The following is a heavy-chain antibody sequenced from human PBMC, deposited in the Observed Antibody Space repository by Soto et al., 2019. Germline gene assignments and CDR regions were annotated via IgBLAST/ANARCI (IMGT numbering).Heavy chain of an antibody. Sequence: QVQLVQSGAEVKKPGSSVKVSCKASGGTFSRYAISWVRQAPGQGLEWMGGIIPIFGTANYAQKLQGRVTITADESTSTDYMELSSLRFGDTAVYYCARAIVGPTTTGWLDPWGQGTLVTVSS. D-gene: IGHD1-26*01. CDR2: IIPIFGTA. CDR1: GGTFSRYA. J-gene: IGHJ5*02. CDR3: ARAIVGPTTTGWLDP. V-gene: IGHV1-69*01.